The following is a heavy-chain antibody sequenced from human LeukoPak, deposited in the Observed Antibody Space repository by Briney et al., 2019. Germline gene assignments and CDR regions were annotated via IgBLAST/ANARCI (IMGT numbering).Heavy chain of an antibody. J-gene: IGHJ4*01. CDR3: TTDFSHFDFSSGFYSY. V-gene: IGHV3-15*01. Sequence: GGSLRLSCAASGCTFTNAWMVWVRQAPGKGLEWVGRIKSNLDGGTTDFAAAVKGRFTMSRDDLTKTVYLQMNGLKTEDTGVYYCTTDFSHFDFSSGFYSYWGHGSLVTVSA. D-gene: IGHD3-3*01. CDR1: GCTFTNAW. CDR2: IKSNLDGGTT.